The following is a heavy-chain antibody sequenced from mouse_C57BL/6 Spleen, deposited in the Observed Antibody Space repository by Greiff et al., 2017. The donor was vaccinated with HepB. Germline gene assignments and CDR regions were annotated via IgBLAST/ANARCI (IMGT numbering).Heavy chain of an antibody. Sequence: EVKLVESGGDLVKPGGSLKLSCAASGFTFSSYGMSWVRQTPDKRLEWVATISSGGRYTYYPDSVKGRFTISRDNAKKTLYLQMSSLKSEDTAMYYCARLITTVVAEGGYYAMDYWGQGTSVTVSS. V-gene: IGHV5-6*01. CDR2: ISSGGRYT. J-gene: IGHJ4*01. CDR3: ARLITTVVAEGGYYAMDY. D-gene: IGHD1-1*01. CDR1: GFTFSSYG.